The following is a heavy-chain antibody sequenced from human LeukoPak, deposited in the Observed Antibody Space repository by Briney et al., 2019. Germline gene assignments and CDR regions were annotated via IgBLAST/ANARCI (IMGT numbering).Heavy chain of an antibody. V-gene: IGHV3-23*01. J-gene: IGHJ4*02. CDR2: ISGSGGST. CDR3: AKDVSSGYYPY. Sequence: GGSLRLSCAASGFTFSSYAMSWVRQAPGKGLEWVSAISGSGGSTYYADSVRGRFTISRDNSKNTLYLQMNSLRAEDTAVYYCAKDVSSGYYPYWGQGTLVTVSS. CDR1: GFTFSSYA. D-gene: IGHD3-22*01.